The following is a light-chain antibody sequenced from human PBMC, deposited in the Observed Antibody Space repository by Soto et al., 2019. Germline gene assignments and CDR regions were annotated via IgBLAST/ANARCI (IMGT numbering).Light chain of an antibody. CDR3: GSWDSRLSHYL. Sequence: QSVLTQPPSVSAAPGQRVTISCSGSSSNIGGNSVSWYQQLPGTAPKLLIYDDDKRPSGIPDRFSGSKSGTSATLGITGFQTGDEADYYCGSWDSRLSHYLFGIGTKVTV. V-gene: IGLV1-51*01. CDR2: DDD. J-gene: IGLJ1*01. CDR1: SSNIGGNS.